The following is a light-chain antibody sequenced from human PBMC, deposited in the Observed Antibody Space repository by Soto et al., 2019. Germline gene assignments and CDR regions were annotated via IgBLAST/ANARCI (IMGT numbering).Light chain of an antibody. CDR1: SSDVGGYNY. CDR3: SSYTSSTVGVV. J-gene: IGLJ2*01. V-gene: IGLV2-14*01. CDR2: EVS. Sequence: QPVLTQPASVSGSPGQSITISCTGTSSDVGGYNYVSWYQQHPGKAPKLMIYEVSNRPSGVSNRFSGSKSGNTASLTISGLQAEDEADYYCSSYTSSTVGVVFGGGTKLTVL.